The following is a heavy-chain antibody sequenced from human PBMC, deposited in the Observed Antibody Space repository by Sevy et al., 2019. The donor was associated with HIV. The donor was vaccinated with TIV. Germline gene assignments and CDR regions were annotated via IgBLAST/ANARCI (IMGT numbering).Heavy chain of an antibody. CDR2: INHSGST. Sequence: SETLSLTCAVYGGSFSGYYWSWIRQPPGKGLEWIGEINHSGSTNYNLSLKSRVTISVDTSKNQFSLKLSSVTAADTAVYYCARLDRLAGDGYNSYYYYYGMDVWGQGTTVTVSS. J-gene: IGHJ6*02. V-gene: IGHV4-34*01. CDR3: ARLDRLAGDGYNSYYYYYGMDV. D-gene: IGHD5-12*01. CDR1: GGSFSGYY.